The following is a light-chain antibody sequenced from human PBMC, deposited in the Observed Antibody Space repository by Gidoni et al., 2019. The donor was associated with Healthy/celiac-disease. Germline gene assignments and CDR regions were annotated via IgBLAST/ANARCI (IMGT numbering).Light chain of an antibody. CDR1: QSVSSSY. CDR2: GAA. J-gene: IGKJ4*02. Sequence: DIVLTQSPGTLSLSQGERATLSCRASQSVSSSYLAWYQQKPGQAPRLLIYGAASRATGIPDRFSGSGSGTDFTLTISRREPEDFAVYYCQKYGSSPLTFXGXTKVEIK. CDR3: QKYGSSPLT. V-gene: IGKV3-20*01.